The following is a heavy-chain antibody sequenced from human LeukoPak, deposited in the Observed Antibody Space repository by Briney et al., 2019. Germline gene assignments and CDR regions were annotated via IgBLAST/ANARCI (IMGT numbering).Heavy chain of an antibody. Sequence: SVKVSCKASGGSFSSYSISWVRQAPGQGLEWMGGIIPIFGTPDYAQKFQGRVTITADGSTSTAYMELSSLRSEDTAVYYCARDGSGLTYYYDSSGPWGQGTLVTVSS. J-gene: IGHJ5*02. D-gene: IGHD3-22*01. CDR2: IIPIFGTP. CDR3: ARDGSGLTYYYDSSGP. CDR1: GGSFSSYS. V-gene: IGHV1-69*01.